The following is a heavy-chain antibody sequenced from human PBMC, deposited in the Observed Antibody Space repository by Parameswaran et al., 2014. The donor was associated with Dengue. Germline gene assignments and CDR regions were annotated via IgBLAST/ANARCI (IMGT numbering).Heavy chain of an antibody. D-gene: IGHD3-10*01. V-gene: IGHV4-59*01. CDR3: ARDPGFGESLDYYYYYGMDV. Sequence: WIRQPPGKGLEWIGYIYYSGSTNYNPSLKSRVTISVDTSKNQFSLKLSSVTAADTAVYYCARDPGFGESLDYYYYYGMDVWGQGTTVTVSS. J-gene: IGHJ6*02. CDR2: IYYSGST.